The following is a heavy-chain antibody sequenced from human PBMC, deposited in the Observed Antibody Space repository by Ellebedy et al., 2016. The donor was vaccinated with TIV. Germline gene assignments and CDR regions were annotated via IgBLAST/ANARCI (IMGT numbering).Heavy chain of an antibody. Sequence: GESLKISXAASGFTFSNYDMHWVRQVTGKGLEWVALIGSGTDTYYADSVKGRFTISRENAKNSLSLQLNDLRAGDTAVYFCAREGQLGEALDFWGPGTLVTVSS. D-gene: IGHD3-10*01. J-gene: IGHJ4*02. CDR1: GFTFSNYD. V-gene: IGHV3-13*01. CDR2: IGSGTDT. CDR3: AREGQLGEALDF.